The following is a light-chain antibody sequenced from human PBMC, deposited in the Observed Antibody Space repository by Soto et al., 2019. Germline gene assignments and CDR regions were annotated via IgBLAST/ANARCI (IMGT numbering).Light chain of an antibody. CDR2: GAS. J-gene: IGKJ1*01. CDR3: QQCGSSPWT. V-gene: IGKV3-20*01. CDR1: QSVSSTY. Sequence: EIVLTQSPATLSLSPGERATLSCRASQSVSSTYLIWYQQKPGQAPRLLIYGASSRATGVPDRFSGGGSGTDFTLTISRLEPEDFAVYYCQQCGSSPWTFGQGTKVDIK.